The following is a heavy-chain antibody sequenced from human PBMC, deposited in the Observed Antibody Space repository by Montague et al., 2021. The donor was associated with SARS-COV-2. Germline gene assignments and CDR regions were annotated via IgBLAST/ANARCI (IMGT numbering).Heavy chain of an antibody. J-gene: IGHJ4*02. CDR1: GYYFNSYG. CDR3: VRDYGDYGEEFLDY. CDR2: IWFDGSKE. Sequence: SLRLSCAGSGYYFNSYGMHWVRQAPGKGLEWVAVIWFDGSKEYYVDSVKGRFAISRDKSKNMLYLQMNSLRVEDTATHFCVRDYGDYGEEFLDYWGQGTPVIVSS. D-gene: IGHD4-17*01. V-gene: IGHV3-33*08.